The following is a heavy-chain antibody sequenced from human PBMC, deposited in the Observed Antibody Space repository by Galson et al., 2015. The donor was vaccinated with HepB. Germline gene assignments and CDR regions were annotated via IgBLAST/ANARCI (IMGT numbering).Heavy chain of an antibody. V-gene: IGHV4-34*01. CDR2: INHSGST. J-gene: IGHJ3*02. D-gene: IGHD5-18*01. Sequence: SETLSLTCAVYGGSFGGYYWSWIRQPPGRGLEWIGEINHSGSTNYNPSLKSRVTISVDTSKNQFSLKLSSVTAADTAVYYCAIRIQLDDAFDIWGQGTMVTVSS. CDR1: GGSFGGYY. CDR3: AIRIQLDDAFDI.